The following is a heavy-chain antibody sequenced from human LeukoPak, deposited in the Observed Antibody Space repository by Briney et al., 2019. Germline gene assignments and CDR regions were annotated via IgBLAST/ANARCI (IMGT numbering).Heavy chain of an antibody. CDR2: IKGDGSST. J-gene: IGHJ3*02. CDR3: ARAGLQGYYDILTGYRDAFDI. Sequence: GGSLRLSCVASAFTFNNYWMHWVRQAPGKGLVWVSRIKGDGSSTNYADSVRGRFTISRDNSKNTLYLQMNSLRAEDTAVYYCARAGLQGYYDILTGYRDAFDIWGQGTMVTVSS. CDR1: AFTFNNYW. V-gene: IGHV3-74*01. D-gene: IGHD3-9*01.